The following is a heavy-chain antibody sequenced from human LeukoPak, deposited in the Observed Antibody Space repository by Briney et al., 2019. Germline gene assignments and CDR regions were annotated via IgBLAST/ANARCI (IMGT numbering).Heavy chain of an antibody. J-gene: IGHJ6*02. CDR3: ARISSGWYTYYYYGMDV. CDR1: GFTFSSYT. D-gene: IGHD6-19*01. Sequence: GGSLRLSCAASGFTFSSYTMSWVRQAPGKGLEWVSTITTSDGNTYYADSVKGRFTVSRDNSKNTLYLQMNSLRAEDTAVYYCARISSGWYTYYYYGMDVWGQGTTVTVSS. CDR2: ITTSDGNT. V-gene: IGHV3-23*01.